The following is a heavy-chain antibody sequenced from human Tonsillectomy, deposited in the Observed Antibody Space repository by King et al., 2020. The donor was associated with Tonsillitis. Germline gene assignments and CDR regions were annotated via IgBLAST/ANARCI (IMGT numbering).Heavy chain of an antibody. V-gene: IGHV1-2*02. D-gene: IGHD3-22*01. J-gene: IGHJ3*02. CDR2: IKPNSGGT. CDR3: ARDIDPYSYGSSGYDEAFDI. CDR1: GYSFTDYY. Sequence: VQLVQSGAEVKKPGASVKVSCKASGYSFTDYYMHWVRQAPGQGLEWMGWIKPNSGGTNYAQKVQGRVTMTRDMSISTAYMELRRLRSDDTAVYYCARDIDPYSYGSSGYDEAFDIWGQGTMVTVSS.